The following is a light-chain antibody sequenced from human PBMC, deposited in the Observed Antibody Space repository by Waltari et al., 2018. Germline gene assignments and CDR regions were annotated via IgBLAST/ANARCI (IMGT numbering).Light chain of an antibody. Sequence: ATLSLSPGERATLSCRASQSVSNNLAWYQQKPGQAPRLLIYDVSSRATGIPARISARGAGTDFTLTINSLEPEDSAVYYCQQRTSWPPGLSFGGGTKVEIK. CDR1: QSVSNN. CDR2: DVS. V-gene: IGKV3-11*01. CDR3: QQRTSWPPGLS. J-gene: IGKJ4*01.